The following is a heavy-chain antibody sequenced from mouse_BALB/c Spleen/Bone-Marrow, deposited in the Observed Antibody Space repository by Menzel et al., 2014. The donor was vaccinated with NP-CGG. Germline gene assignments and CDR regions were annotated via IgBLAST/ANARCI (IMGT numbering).Heavy chain of an antibody. V-gene: IGHV1-74*01. CDR3: ASDDYDGSWFAY. D-gene: IGHD2-4*01. J-gene: IGHJ3*01. Sequence: QVQLQQSGAELVRPGASVKLSCKASGYSFTNYWMNWRKQRPGQGLEWIGMIHPSDSETRLNQKFKDKATLTVDKSSSTAYMQLSSPTSEDSAVYYCASDDYDGSWFAYWGQGTLVTVSA. CDR1: GYSFTNYW. CDR2: IHPSDSET.